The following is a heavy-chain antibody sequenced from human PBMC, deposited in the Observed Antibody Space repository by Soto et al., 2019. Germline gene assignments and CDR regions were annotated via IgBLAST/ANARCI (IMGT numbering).Heavy chain of an antibody. J-gene: IGHJ4*02. CDR3: AGTYGYGGYFDY. V-gene: IGHV3-30*03. Sequence: GGSLRLSCAASGFTFSSYGMHWVRQAPGKGLEWVAVISYDGGNKYYADSVKGRFTISRDNSKNTLNLQMNSLRTEDSAVYYCAGTYGYGGYFDYWGQGTLVTVSS. CDR1: GFTFSSYG. D-gene: IGHD5-18*01. CDR2: ISYDGGNK.